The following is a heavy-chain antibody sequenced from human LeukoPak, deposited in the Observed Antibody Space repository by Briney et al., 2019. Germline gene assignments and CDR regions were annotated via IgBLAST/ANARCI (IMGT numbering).Heavy chain of an antibody. Sequence: GGSLRLSCAASGFTFSSYSMNWVRQAPGKGLEWGTIISYDGSNKHYADSVKGRFTISRDNSKNTLYLQMNSLRPEDTAVYYWGRDRGWLRSVDYWGQGTLVTVSS. J-gene: IGHJ4*02. V-gene: IGHV3-30*03. CDR3: GRDRGWLRSVDY. CDR2: ISYDGSNK. D-gene: IGHD5-12*01. CDR1: GFTFSSYS.